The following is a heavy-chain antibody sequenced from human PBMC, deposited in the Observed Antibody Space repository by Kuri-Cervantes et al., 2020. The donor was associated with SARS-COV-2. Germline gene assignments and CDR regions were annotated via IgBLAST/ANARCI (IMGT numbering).Heavy chain of an antibody. CDR1: GFTFDDYT. CDR3: AKVSSPHYYYLSGSSLDS. Sequence: LSLTCAASGFTFDDYTMHWVRQSPGKGLEWVSLITWDGDNTYYRDSVKGRFTISRDSSKNSLYLQMNSLRAEDTAMYYCAKVSSPHYYYLSGSSLDSWGQGTLVTVSS. D-gene: IGHD3-10*01. V-gene: IGHV3-43*01. CDR2: ITWDGDNT. J-gene: IGHJ5*02.